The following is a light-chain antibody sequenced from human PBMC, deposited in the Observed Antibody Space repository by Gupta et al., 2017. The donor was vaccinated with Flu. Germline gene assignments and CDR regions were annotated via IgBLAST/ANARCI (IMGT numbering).Light chain of an antibody. J-gene: IGLJ3*02. CDR3: SSYTSSSTRIWV. CDR1: SSDVGGYNY. CDR2: EVS. V-gene: IGLV2-14*01. Sequence: QSALTQPASVSGSPGQSITISCTGTSSDVGGYNYVSWYQQHPGKAPKLMIYEVSNRPSGVSNRFSGSKSGNTASLTISGPQAEDEADYYCSSYTSSSTRIWVFGGGTKLTVL.